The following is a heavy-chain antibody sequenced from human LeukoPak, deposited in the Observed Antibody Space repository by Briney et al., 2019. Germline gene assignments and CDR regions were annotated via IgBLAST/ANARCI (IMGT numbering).Heavy chain of an antibody. V-gene: IGHV4-59*12. J-gene: IGHJ5*02. CDR3: ARVGRYYDSSGQYNWFDP. CDR1: GGSISSYY. D-gene: IGHD3-22*01. CDR2: IYYSGST. Sequence: PSETLSLTCTVSGGSISSYYWSWIRQPPGKGLEWIGSIYYSGSTYYNPSLKSRVTISVDTSKNQFSLKLSSVTAADTAVYYCARVGRYYDSSGQYNWFDPWGQGTLVTVSS.